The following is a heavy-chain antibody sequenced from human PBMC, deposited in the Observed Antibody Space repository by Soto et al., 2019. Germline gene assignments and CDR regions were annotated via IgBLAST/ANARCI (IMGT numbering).Heavy chain of an antibody. D-gene: IGHD3-3*01. J-gene: IGHJ4*02. Sequence: QVQLQESGPGLVKPSETLSLTCTVSGGSISSYYWSWIRQPPGKGLGWIGYIYYSGSTNYNPSLKSRVTISVDTSKNPFSLKLSSVTAGDTAVYYCARGGWRQIDYWGQGTLVTVSS. CDR3: ARGGWRQIDY. V-gene: IGHV4-59*08. CDR1: GGSISSYY. CDR2: IYYSGST.